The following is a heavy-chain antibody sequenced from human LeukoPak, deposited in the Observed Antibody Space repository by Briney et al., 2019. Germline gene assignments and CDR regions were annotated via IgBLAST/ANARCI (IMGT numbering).Heavy chain of an antibody. J-gene: IGHJ4*02. CDR3: ARENSGSYYQFDC. CDR1: GFTFDDYG. Sequence: GGSLRLSCAASGFTFDDYGMSWVRQAPGKGLEWVSGINWNGGGTGYADSVKGRFTISRDNAKNSLYLQMNSLRPEDTAVYYCARENSGSYYQFDCWGQGTLVTVSS. V-gene: IGHV3-20*04. D-gene: IGHD1-26*01. CDR2: INWNGGGT.